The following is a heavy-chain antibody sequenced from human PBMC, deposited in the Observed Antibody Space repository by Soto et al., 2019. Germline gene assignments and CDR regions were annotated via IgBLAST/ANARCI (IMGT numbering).Heavy chain of an antibody. V-gene: IGHV2-70*04. CDR3: ARTPPGIAVAGRGYYFDY. J-gene: IGHJ4*02. CDR2: IDWDDDK. CDR1: GFSLSTSGMR. D-gene: IGHD6-19*01. Sequence: SGPTLVNPTQTLTLTCTFSGFSLSTSGMRVSWIRQPPGKALEWLARIDWDDDKFYSTSLKTRLTISKDTSKNQVVLTMTNMDPVDTATYYRARTPPGIAVAGRGYYFDYWGQGTLVTVSS.